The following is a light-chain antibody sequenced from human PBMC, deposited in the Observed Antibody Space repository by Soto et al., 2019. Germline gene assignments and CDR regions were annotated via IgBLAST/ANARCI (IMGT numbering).Light chain of an antibody. J-gene: IGLJ1*01. Sequence: SYELTQAPSVSVSPGQTARITCSGDALPKQYAYWYQQKPGQAPVLVIYKDSERPSGIPERFSGSSSGTTVTLTISGVQAEDEADYYCQSADRSGTYVFGTGTKVTVL. V-gene: IGLV3-25*03. CDR2: KDS. CDR3: QSADRSGTYV. CDR1: ALPKQY.